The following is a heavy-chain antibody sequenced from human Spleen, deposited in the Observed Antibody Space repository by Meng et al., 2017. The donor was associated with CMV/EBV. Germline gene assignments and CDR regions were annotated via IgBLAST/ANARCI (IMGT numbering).Heavy chain of an antibody. CDR2: ISSSSSYI. D-gene: IGHD2-2*01. V-gene: IGHV3-21*04. J-gene: IGHJ5*02. CDR1: GFTFSSYS. Sequence: GESLKISCAASGFTFSSYSMNWVRQAPGKGLEWVSSISSSSSYIYYADSVKGRFTISRDNAKNSLYLQMNSLGVDDTAIYFCAKGGTGCSGTTCYGGWFDPWGQGALVTVSS. CDR3: AKGGTGCSGTTCYGGWFDP.